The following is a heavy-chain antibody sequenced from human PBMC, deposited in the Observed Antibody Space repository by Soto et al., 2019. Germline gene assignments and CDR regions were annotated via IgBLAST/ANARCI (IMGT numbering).Heavy chain of an antibody. J-gene: IGHJ4*02. Sequence: EVQLVESGGGLVQPGGSLRLSCAASGFTFSSNWMHWVRQAPGKGLVWVSRINSDGSSTSYADSVKGRFTISRDNAKNTLFLQMNSLRAEDTAVDYCARPRAVTGGDFDYWGQGTLVTVSS. CDR3: ARPRAVTGGDFDY. V-gene: IGHV3-74*01. CDR1: GFTFSSNW. D-gene: IGHD6-19*01. CDR2: INSDGSST.